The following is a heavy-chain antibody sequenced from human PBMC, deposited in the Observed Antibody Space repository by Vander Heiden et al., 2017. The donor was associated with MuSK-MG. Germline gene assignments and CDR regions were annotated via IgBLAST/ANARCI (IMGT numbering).Heavy chain of an antibody. Sequence: EVQLVQSGAEVKKPGESLQISCKGSGYSFTSYSIGWVRQMPGKGLEWMGIIYPGDSDTRYSPSFQGQVTISADKSISTAYLQWSSLKASDTAMYYCARRIRLYYYDSSGYWHFDYWGQGTLVTVSS. CDR2: IYPGDSDT. V-gene: IGHV5-51*01. D-gene: IGHD3-22*01. CDR3: ARRIRLYYYDSSGYWHFDY. J-gene: IGHJ4*02. CDR1: GYSFTSYS.